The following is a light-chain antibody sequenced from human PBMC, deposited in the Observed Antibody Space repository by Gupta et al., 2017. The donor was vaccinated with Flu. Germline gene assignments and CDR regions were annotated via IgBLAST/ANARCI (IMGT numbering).Light chain of an antibody. CDR1: SSDVGHCNY. CDR2: EVN. CDR3: PSQAGTNSLYV. J-gene: IGLJ1*01. Sequence: SALTQPPSASGSPGPSVTIACTGTSSDVGHCNYVSWYQQPPGKAPKLIIYEVNRRTSGVPDRFSGSKYGTTAPLTLTWLQAEDEAYYYCPSQAGTNSLYVFGGGTKITVL. V-gene: IGLV2-8*01.